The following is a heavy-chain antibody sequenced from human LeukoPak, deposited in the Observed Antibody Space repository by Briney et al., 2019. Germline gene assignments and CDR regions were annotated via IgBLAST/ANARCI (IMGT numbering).Heavy chain of an antibody. CDR1: GFTVSSNY. V-gene: IGHV3-66*01. CDR2: IYSDSTT. J-gene: IGHJ3*02. Sequence: PGGSLRLSCAASGFTVSSNYMSWARQAPGKGLERVSIIYSDSTTDYADSVKGRFTISRDSSKNSLYLQLNSLRAEDTAVYYCAREGLWVGLDSGKTRHPYWDIWGQGTMVTVSS. D-gene: IGHD2-21*01. CDR3: AREGLWVGLDSGKTRHPYWDI.